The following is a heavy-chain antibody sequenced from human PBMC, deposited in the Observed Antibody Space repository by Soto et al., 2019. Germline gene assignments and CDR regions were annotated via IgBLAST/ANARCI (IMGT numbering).Heavy chain of an antibody. CDR3: ARAPGVLSPADFDY. Sequence: ASVKIFCKASCYTFTSYGISWVRQPPGQGLEWMGRISAYNGNTNYAQRLQGRVTMTTDTSTSTAYMELRSVRSDDTAVYYCARAPGVLSPADFDYWGQGTLVTVSS. D-gene: IGHD2-8*01. V-gene: IGHV1-18*01. J-gene: IGHJ4*02. CDR2: ISAYNGNT. CDR1: CYTFTSYG.